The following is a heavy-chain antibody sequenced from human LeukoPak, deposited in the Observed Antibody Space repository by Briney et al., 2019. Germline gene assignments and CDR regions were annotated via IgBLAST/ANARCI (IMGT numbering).Heavy chain of an antibody. Sequence: PSETLSLTCTLSGGSISSYYWSWIRQPPGKGLEWIGYIYYSGSTNYNPSLKSRVTISVDTSKNQFSLKLSSVTAADTAVYYCARKLGYYYYGMDVWGQGTTVTVSS. V-gene: IGHV4-59*08. CDR3: ARKLGYYYYGMDV. CDR2: IYYSGST. CDR1: GGSISSYY. D-gene: IGHD7-27*01. J-gene: IGHJ6*02.